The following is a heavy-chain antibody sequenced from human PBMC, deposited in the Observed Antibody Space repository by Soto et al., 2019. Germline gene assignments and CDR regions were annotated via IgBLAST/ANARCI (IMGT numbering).Heavy chain of an antibody. Sequence: QVQVVESGGGVVPPGRSLRLSCAASGFSFGVYAMHWFRQAPVKGLEWVAVMSYAGNNIYYANSVKGRFTISRDTSKNTLYLQMNSLRTDATAVYYCARGRGGYISNGYLGFDHWCPGTAITVSS. CDR1: GFSFGVYA. V-gene: IGHV3-30-3*01. CDR2: MSYAGNNI. CDR3: ARGRGGYISNGYLGFDH. D-gene: IGHD6-13*01. J-gene: IGHJ4*02.